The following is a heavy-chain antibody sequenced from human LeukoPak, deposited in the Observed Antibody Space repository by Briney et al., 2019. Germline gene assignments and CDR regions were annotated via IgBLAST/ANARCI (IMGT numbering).Heavy chain of an antibody. CDR3: ARMEPLRDYYDSSVDY. Sequence: GGSLRLSCAASGFTVSNNYMSWVRQAPGKGLEWVSVIYSGGTTYYTDSVKGRFTISRDKFKNTLYLQMNSLRAEDTAVYYCARMEPLRDYYDSSVDYWGQGTLVTVSS. D-gene: IGHD3-22*01. V-gene: IGHV3-53*01. J-gene: IGHJ4*02. CDR2: IYSGGTT. CDR1: GFTVSNNY.